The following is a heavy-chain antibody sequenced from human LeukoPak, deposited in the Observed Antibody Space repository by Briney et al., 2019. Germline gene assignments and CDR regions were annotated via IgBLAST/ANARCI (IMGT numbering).Heavy chain of an antibody. CDR2: IYYSGST. V-gene: IGHV4-39*01. J-gene: IGHJ4*02. D-gene: IGHD3-16*01. CDR3: ARQARITAHNYDRGYFDY. CDR1: GGSISSSSYY. Sequence: PSETLSLTCTVSGGSISSSSYYWGWIRQPPGKGLEWIGTIYYSGSTYYSPSLESRVTISVDTSKSQFSLKLNSLTAADTAVYYCARQARITAHNYDRGYFDYWGQGTLVTVFS.